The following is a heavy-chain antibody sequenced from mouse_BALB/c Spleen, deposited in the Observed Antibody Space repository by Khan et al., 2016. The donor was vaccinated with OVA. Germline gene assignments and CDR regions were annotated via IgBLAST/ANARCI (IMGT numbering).Heavy chain of an antibody. CDR1: GYSFANYW. V-gene: IGHV1-5*01. Sequence: DVKLQESGTVLARPGTSVKMSCKASGYSFANYWMHWVKQRPGQVLEWVGTIYPGISDTRYNQKFQDKARLTAVTSASTAYMELSSLTSEDSAVYYCTRSYDSYYFDYWGQGTTLTVSS. J-gene: IGHJ2*01. D-gene: IGHD2-4*01. CDR3: TRSYDSYYFDY. CDR2: IYPGISDT.